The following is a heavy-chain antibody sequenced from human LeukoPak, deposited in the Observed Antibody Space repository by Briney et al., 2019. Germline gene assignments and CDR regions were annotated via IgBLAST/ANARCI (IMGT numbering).Heavy chain of an antibody. Sequence: GGSLRLSCEVSGFPFSSHAMSWVRQAPGRGLEWVSGISISADMTYYADSVQGRFIISRDNSKNTLYLQMDSLKGEDTAVYYCANEEVPNDYWGQGTLVTVSS. V-gene: IGHV3-23*01. J-gene: IGHJ4*02. CDR2: ISISADMT. CDR3: ANEEVPNDY. D-gene: IGHD4/OR15-4a*01. CDR1: GFPFSSHA.